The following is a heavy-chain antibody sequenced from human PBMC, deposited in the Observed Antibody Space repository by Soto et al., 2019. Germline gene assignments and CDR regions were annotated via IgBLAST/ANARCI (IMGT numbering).Heavy chain of an antibody. D-gene: IGHD3-3*01. J-gene: IGHJ5*02. CDR2: VYSSGGT. CDR1: GGSMSSYY. Sequence: PSETLSLTCTVSGGSMSSYYWTWIRQPAGKGLEWIGRVYSSGGTHYSPSLKSRVTISLDTSKNQFSLRLLSVTDADTAVYFCARGQRFSDWFDPWGQGTLVT. V-gene: IGHV4-4*07. CDR3: ARGQRFSDWFDP.